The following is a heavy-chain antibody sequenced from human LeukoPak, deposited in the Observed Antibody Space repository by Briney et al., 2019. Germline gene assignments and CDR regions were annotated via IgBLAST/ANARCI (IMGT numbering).Heavy chain of an antibody. CDR1: GFDLSDYY. V-gene: IGHV3-11*01. CDR3: ARRRDYFDY. CDR2: ISSSGGNI. J-gene: IGHJ4*02. Sequence: GGSLRLSCVVSGFDLSDYYMSWIRQAPGKGLEWISYISSSGGNIYFADSVKGRFTMSRDNARGSLCLQMNSLTADDTAIYYCARRRDYFDYWGQGILVTVSS.